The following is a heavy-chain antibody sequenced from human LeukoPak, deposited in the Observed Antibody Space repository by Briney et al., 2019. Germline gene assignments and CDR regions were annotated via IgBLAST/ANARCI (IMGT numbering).Heavy chain of an antibody. CDR3: ARSASSGYLDV. CDR1: GYNVTNYW. D-gene: IGHD3-22*01. CDR2: FYPGDSDT. V-gene: IGHV5-51*01. J-gene: IGHJ4*02. Sequence: GESLKISCKTSGYNVTNYWIGWVRQMSGKGLEWMGIFYPGDSDTRYSPSFQGQVTFSADKSISTAYLQWSSLKASDTAMYFCARSASSGYLDVWGQGTLVTVSS.